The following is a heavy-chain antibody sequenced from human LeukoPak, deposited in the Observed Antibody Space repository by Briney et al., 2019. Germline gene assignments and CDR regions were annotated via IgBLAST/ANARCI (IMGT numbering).Heavy chain of an antibody. CDR1: GYTFTSYG. V-gene: IGHV1-18*01. Sequence: ASVTVSCKASGYTFTSYGISWVRQAPGQGLEWMGWISAYNGNTNYAQKLQGRVTMTTDTSTSTAYMELRSLRSDDTAVYYCASWRYYYDSSGYTAWGQGTLVTVSS. CDR2: ISAYNGNT. CDR3: ASWRYYYDSSGYTA. J-gene: IGHJ5*02. D-gene: IGHD3-22*01.